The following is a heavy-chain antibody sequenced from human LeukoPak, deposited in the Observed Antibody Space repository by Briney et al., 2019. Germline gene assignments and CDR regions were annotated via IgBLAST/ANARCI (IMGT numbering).Heavy chain of an antibody. J-gene: IGHJ6*02. V-gene: IGHV1-24*01. CDR1: GYTLTELS. CDR3: ATLPLRVTAAGTIYYGMDV. D-gene: IGHD6-13*01. CDR2: FDPEDGET. Sequence: ASVKVSCKVSGYTLTELSMHWVRQAPGKGLEWMGGFDPEDGETIYAQKFQGRVTMTEDTSTDTAYMELSSLRSEDTAVYYCATLPLRVTAAGTIYYGMDVWGQGTTVTVSS.